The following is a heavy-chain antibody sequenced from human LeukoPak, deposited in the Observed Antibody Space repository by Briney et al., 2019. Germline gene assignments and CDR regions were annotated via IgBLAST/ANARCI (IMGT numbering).Heavy chain of an antibody. CDR2: IHHSGST. CDR3: ARVNDYTGVDP. CDR1: GGSISSGGYS. J-gene: IGHJ5*02. Sequence: TLSLTCAVSGGSISSGGYSWSWIRQPPGKGLEWIGYIHHSGSTYYNPSLKSRVTISVDRSKNQFSLKLSSVTAADTAVYYCARVNDYTGVDPWGQGTLVTVSS. V-gene: IGHV4-30-2*01. D-gene: IGHD4-4*01.